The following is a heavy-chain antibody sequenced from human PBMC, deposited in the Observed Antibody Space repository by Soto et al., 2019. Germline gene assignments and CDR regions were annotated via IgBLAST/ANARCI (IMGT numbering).Heavy chain of an antibody. J-gene: IGHJ3*02. Sequence: QVQLQESGPGLVKPSGTLSLTCAVSGGSVSSSNWWSWVRQSPGKGLEWMGEIYHSGSAHYNPSLKIRAPLSLARSRNRFSRGLPLRTAPDTAVYYCARVPGWVVLPDEAFDTWAQGQGSSSLQ. CDR3: ARVPGWVVLPDEAFDT. CDR2: IYHSGSA. V-gene: IGHV4-4*02. D-gene: IGHD2-8*02. CDR1: GGSVSSSNW.